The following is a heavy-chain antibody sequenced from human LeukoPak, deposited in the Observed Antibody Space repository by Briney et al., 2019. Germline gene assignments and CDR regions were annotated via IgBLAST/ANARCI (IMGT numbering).Heavy chain of an antibody. Sequence: SVTVSCTSSGGTFSSYAISWVRQAPGPGQELMGGISTYFSTANNAKMFQGRVTITADESTSTAYMELSILRSEDTSVYYCASSFNSYGYTPSYYYYYMDVWGKGTTVTVSS. CDR1: GGTFSSYA. CDR2: ISTYFSTA. D-gene: IGHD5-18*01. CDR3: ASSFNSYGYTPSYYYYYMDV. J-gene: IGHJ6*03. V-gene: IGHV1-69*01.